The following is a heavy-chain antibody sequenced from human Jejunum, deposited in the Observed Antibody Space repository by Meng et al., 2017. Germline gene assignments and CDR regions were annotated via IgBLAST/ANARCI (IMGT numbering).Heavy chain of an antibody. CDR2: FNPGNSDT. J-gene: IGHJ3*02. D-gene: IGHD1/OR15-1a*01. V-gene: IGHV5-51*01. Sequence: GESLKISCQGSGYTFTTYWIVWVPQMPGKVLEWMGIFNPGNSDTRNNPSFQGQVTMSADNSVSTAYLQWSSLEASDTAMYYCARRPNKRGDAFDIWGQGTMVTVSS. CDR3: ARRPNKRGDAFDI. CDR1: GYTFTTYW.